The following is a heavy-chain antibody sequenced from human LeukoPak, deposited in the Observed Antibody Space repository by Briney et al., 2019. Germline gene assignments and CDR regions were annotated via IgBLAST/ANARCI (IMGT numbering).Heavy chain of an antibody. CDR1: GYTFTGYY. CDR2: INPNSGGT. CDR3: ESYDSSLSGDY. D-gene: IGHD3-22*01. J-gene: IGHJ4*02. V-gene: IGHV1-2*02. Sequence: ASVKVSCKASGYTFTGYYMHWVRQAPGQGLEWMGWINPNSGGTNYAQKFQGRVTMTRDTSISTAYMKLSRLRTEDTAVYYCESYDSSLSGDYWGQGTLVTVSS.